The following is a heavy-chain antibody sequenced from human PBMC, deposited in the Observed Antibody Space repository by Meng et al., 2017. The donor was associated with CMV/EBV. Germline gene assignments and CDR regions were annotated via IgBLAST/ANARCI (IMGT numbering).Heavy chain of an antibody. CDR2: IYYSGST. Sequence: GPSLGKPSGPLAPPLTCPGGPLRHDSYYWGWIRQPPGKGLEWIGSIYYSGSTYYNPSLKSRVTISVDTSKNQFSLKLSSVTAADTAVYYCARGVVTMIVVYDPWGQGTLVTVSS. J-gene: IGHJ5*02. CDR1: GPLRHDSYY. V-gene: IGHV4-39*07. D-gene: IGHD3-22*01. CDR3: ARGVVTMIVVYDP.